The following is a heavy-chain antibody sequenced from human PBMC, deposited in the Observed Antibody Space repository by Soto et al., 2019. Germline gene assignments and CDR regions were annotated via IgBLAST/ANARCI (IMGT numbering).Heavy chain of an antibody. V-gene: IGHV4-39*01. CDR1: GGSLSGNFLH. Sequence: LQLKESGPGLVKASETLSLTCTVSGGSLSGNFLHWGWVRQPPGRGLQWVGSISDSGTTNFNPSLKSRLTMSLDTSRNQISLKLTSVTAADTAVYYCARHLRGSGQLFFDFWGQGILATVYS. CDR2: ISDSGTT. CDR3: ARHLRGSGQLFFDF. J-gene: IGHJ4*02. D-gene: IGHD6-19*01.